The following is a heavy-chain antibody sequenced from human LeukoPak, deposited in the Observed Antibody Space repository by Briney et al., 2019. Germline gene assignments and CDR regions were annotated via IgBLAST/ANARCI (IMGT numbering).Heavy chain of an antibody. CDR2: TYYRSKWYN. CDR1: GDSVSSNSAA. D-gene: IGHD4-17*01. J-gene: IGHJ3*02. Sequence: SQTLSLTCAISGDSVSSNSAAWNWIRQSPSRGLEWLGRTYYRSKWYNDYAVAVKSRITINPDTSENQFSLHLNSVTPEDTAVYYCARMGPATVTKWPPIDDDAFDIWGQGAMVTVSS. CDR3: ARMGPATVTKWPPIDDDAFDI. V-gene: IGHV6-1*01.